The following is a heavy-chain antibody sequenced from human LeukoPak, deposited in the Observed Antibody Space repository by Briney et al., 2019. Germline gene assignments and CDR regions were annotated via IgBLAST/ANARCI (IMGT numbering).Heavy chain of an antibody. D-gene: IGHD3-16*01. CDR2: IKQDGSEK. J-gene: IGHJ3*02. Sequence: GGSLRLSCVASRFTFGSYWMTWVRQAPGKGLEWVANIKQDGSEKYYVDSVKGRFTISRDNAKNSLYLQMNSLRAEDTAVYYCASNTFSDAFDIWGQGTMVTVSS. CDR1: RFTFGSYW. V-gene: IGHV3-7*01. CDR3: ASNTFSDAFDI.